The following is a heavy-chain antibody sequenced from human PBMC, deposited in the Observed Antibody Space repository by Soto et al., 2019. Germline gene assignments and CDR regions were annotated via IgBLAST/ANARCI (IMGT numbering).Heavy chain of an antibody. J-gene: IGHJ4*02. CDR2: ISPYNGNT. Sequence: QVQLVQSGAEVKKPGASVKVSCKASRYTFTNFGIRWVRQAPGQGLAWMGWISPYNGNTNYAQKLQGRVTMTTDTSTSSAYMELRSLRSDDTAVYYCARDTGSHQDYWGQGTLVTVSS. CDR3: ARDTGSHQDY. D-gene: IGHD2-15*01. CDR1: RYTFTNFG. V-gene: IGHV1-18*01.